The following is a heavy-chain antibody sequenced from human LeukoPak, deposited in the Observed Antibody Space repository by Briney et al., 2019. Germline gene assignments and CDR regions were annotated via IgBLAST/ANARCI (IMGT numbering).Heavy chain of an antibody. CDR1: GGSISSSSHY. J-gene: IGHJ6*02. CDR2: IYYSGNT. CDR3: ARRKTEFFGLYYGMDV. V-gene: IGHV4-39*01. D-gene: IGHD3-3*01. Sequence: PSETLSLTCAVSGGSISSSSHYWVWIRQPPGKGLEWIGNIYYSGNTYYNPSLNSRVTISVDTSKNQFSLKLNSVTAADTAVYYCARRKTEFFGLYYGMDVRGQGTTVTVSS.